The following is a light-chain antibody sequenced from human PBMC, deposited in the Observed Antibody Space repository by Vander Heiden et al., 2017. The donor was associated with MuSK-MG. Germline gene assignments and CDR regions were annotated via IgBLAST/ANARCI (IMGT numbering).Light chain of an antibody. CDR3: QQDDSYPYT. CDR1: QGTSSY. CDR2: AVS. Sequence: AIRMTQSPSSFSASTGDRVTITCRASQGTSSYLAWYQQKPWKAPKLLLYAVSTAQIGVTSSFSGSGSGTDFTLTISFLQSEDFATYYCQQDDSYPYTFGQGTKLEIK. J-gene: IGKJ2*01. V-gene: IGKV1-8*01.